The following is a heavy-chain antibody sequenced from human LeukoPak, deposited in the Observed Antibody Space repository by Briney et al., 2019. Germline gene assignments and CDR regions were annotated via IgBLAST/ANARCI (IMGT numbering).Heavy chain of an antibody. J-gene: IGHJ5*02. Sequence: GESLKISCKGSGYTFSSYAMHWVRQAPGQRLEWMGWINGDNGNTKYSQKFQGRVTITRDTSAYTAYMELRSLSSADTAVYFCARAPYDILTGYSLNWFDPWGQGTLVTVSS. D-gene: IGHD3-9*01. V-gene: IGHV1-3*01. CDR1: GYTFSSYA. CDR2: INGDNGNT. CDR3: ARAPYDILTGYSLNWFDP.